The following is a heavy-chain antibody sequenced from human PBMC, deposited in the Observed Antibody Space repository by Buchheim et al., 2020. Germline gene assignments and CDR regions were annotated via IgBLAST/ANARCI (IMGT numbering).Heavy chain of an antibody. CDR3: ARYGVRELENFDY. V-gene: IGHV4-39*01. J-gene: IGHJ4*02. D-gene: IGHD1-26*01. Sequence: QLQLQESGPGLVKPSETLSLTCTVSGGSISSSSYYWGWIRQPPGKGLEWIGSIYYSGSTYYNPSLKSRVTISVDTSKNQFSLKRSSVTAADTAVYYCARYGVRELENFDYWGQGTL. CDR2: IYYSGST. CDR1: GGSISSSSYY.